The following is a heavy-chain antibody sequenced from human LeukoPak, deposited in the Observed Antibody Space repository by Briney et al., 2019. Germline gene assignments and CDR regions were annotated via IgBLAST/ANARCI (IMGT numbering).Heavy chain of an antibody. J-gene: IGHJ1*01. Sequence: GGSLRLSCAASGFTFNTYWMSWVRQAPGKGLEWVANIKQDGSDKYYVDSVKGRFTLSRDNAKNSLYLQMNSLRAEDTAVYYCARNDGDYGAQHWGQGTLVTVSS. CDR2: IKQDGSDK. CDR3: ARNDGDYGAQH. CDR1: GFTFNTYW. D-gene: IGHD4-17*01. V-gene: IGHV3-7*03.